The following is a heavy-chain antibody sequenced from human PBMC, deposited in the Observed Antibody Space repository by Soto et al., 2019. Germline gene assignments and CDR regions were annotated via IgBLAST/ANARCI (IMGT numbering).Heavy chain of an antibody. CDR1: GFTFSSYA. V-gene: IGHV3-30-3*01. Sequence: QVQLVESGGGVVQPGRSLRLSCATSGFTFSSYAIQWVRQAPGKGLEWVAIISYDGSNKYYADSVKGRFTISRDNSKNTLYLQMNSLRAEDTAVYYGARGYGGNSGAFDIWGQGTMVTVSS. CDR3: ARGYGGNSGAFDI. D-gene: IGHD2-21*02. CDR2: ISYDGSNK. J-gene: IGHJ3*02.